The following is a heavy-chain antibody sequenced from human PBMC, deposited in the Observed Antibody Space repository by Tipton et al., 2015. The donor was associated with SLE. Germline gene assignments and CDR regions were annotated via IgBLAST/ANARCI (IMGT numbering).Heavy chain of an antibody. V-gene: IGHV4-39*07. D-gene: IGHD5-24*01. CDR3: ASLSRDGYNNLAY. Sequence: TLSLTCTVSGGPISSSSYYWGWIRQPPGKGLEWIGSIYYSGSTYYNPSLKSRVTISVDTSKNQFSLKLSSVTAADTAVYYCASLSRDGYNNLAYWGQGTLVTVSS. J-gene: IGHJ4*02. CDR2: IYYSGST. CDR1: GGPISSSSYY.